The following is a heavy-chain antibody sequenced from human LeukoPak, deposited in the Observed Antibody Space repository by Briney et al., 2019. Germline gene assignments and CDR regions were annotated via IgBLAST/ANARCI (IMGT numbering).Heavy chain of an antibody. Sequence: SETLSLTCVVYGESFSGYSWSWIRQPPGKGLGWIGEINQRRNTNYNPSLKSRVTISIDTSKNQFSLKLSSVTAADTAVYYCARHGWHAWYFDLWGRGTLVTVSS. D-gene: IGHD6-19*01. CDR2: INQRRNT. CDR1: GESFSGYS. J-gene: IGHJ2*01. CDR3: ARHGWHAWYFDL. V-gene: IGHV4-34*01.